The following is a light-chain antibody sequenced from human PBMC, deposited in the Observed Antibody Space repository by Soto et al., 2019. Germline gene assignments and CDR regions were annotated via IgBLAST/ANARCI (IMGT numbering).Light chain of an antibody. CDR1: QSISNY. CDR2: AAS. CDR3: QQSYGTPLT. J-gene: IGKJ4*01. Sequence: DMEMTQSPSSLSASVGDRVTITCRASQSISNYLNWYQHKPGKVPQLLIYAASSLQSGVPTRFSGSGSGTDFTLTINSLQPEDVATYYCQQSYGTPLTFGGGTKIEIK. V-gene: IGKV1-39*01.